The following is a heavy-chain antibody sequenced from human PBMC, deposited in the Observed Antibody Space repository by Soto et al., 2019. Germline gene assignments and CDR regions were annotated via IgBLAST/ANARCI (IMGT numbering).Heavy chain of an antibody. CDR1: GGSISSSSYY. CDR2: IYYSGST. J-gene: IGHJ4*02. Sequence: PSETLSLTCTVSGGSISSSSYYWGWIRQPPGKGLEWIGSIYYSGSTYYNPSLKSRVTISVDTSKNQFSLKLSSVTAADTAVYYCARQRAITMVRGVLPAYFDYWGQGTLVTVS. CDR3: ARQRAITMVRGVLPAYFDY. V-gene: IGHV4-39*01. D-gene: IGHD3-10*01.